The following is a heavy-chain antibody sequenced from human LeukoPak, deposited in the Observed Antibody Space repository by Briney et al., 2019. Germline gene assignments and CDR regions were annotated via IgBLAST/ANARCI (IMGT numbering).Heavy chain of an antibody. CDR1: GFTFDNYA. Sequence: PGGSLRLSCAASGFTFDNYAMNWVRQAPGKGLEWVSYIRGGGGVTRYSDSVKDRFTISRDNSKNTLYLQMNSLRAEDTAIYYCAKCSASYYNDAFDIWGRGTMATVSS. CDR3: AKCSASYYNDAFDI. V-gene: IGHV3-23*01. J-gene: IGHJ3*02. D-gene: IGHD3-10*01. CDR2: IRGGGGVT.